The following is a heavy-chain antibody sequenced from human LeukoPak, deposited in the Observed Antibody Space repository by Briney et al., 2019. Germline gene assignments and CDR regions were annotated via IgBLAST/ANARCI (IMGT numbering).Heavy chain of an antibody. CDR3: ARDRPYYDILTGYPNWFDP. J-gene: IGHJ5*02. V-gene: IGHV3-33*01. CDR2: IWYDGSNK. CDR1: GFTFSSYG. Sequence: PGGSLRLSCAASGFTFSSYGMHWVRQAPGKGLEWVAVIWYDGSNKYYADSVKGRFTISRDNSKNTLYLQMNSLRAEDTAVYYCARDRPYYDILTGYPNWFDPWGQGTLVTVSS. D-gene: IGHD3-9*01.